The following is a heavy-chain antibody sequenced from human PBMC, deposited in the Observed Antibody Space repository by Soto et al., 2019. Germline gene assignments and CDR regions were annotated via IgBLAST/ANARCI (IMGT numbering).Heavy chain of an antibody. D-gene: IGHD2-21*02. V-gene: IGHV1-46*01. Sequence: XSVKVSCRTSAYPSTDYSIHWVRQAPGQGLEWMGIISLYHHSTSYAQKFQGRLTVTADTSTTTVYMDLSSLTSEDSAVYWCARELYSCGGDCPYYMDYWGQGTLVTVSS. J-gene: IGHJ4*02. CDR1: AYPSTDYS. CDR2: ISLYHHST. CDR3: ARELYSCGGDCPYYMDY.